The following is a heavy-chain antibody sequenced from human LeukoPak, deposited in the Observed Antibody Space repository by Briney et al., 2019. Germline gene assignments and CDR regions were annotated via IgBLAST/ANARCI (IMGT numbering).Heavy chain of an antibody. J-gene: IGHJ3*02. Sequence: GRSLRLSCAASGFTFDDYAMHWVRQAPGKGLEWVSGISWNSGSIGYADSVKGRFTISRDNAKNSLNLQMNSLRAEDTALYYCAKESSSSVAFDIWGQGTMVTVSS. V-gene: IGHV3-9*01. CDR3: AKESSSSVAFDI. CDR1: GFTFDDYA. D-gene: IGHD2-2*01. CDR2: ISWNSGSI.